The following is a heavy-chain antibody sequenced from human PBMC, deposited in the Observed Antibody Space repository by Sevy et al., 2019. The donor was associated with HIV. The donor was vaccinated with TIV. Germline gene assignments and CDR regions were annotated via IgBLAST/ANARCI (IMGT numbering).Heavy chain of an antibody. Sequence: GGSLRLSCAASGFTFSYYDMHWVRQPTGKGLEWVSGFGIAGDTYYSDSVKGRFTISRENAKNSLYLQMHSLRAGDTAVYYCARKSVSYSHFDYWGQGTLVTVSS. CDR3: ARKSVSYSHFDY. CDR1: GFTFSYYD. CDR2: FGIAGDT. J-gene: IGHJ4*02. V-gene: IGHV3-13*01. D-gene: IGHD1-26*01.